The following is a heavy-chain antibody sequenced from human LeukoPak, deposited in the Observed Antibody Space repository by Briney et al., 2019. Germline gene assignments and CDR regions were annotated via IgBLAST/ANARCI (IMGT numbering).Heavy chain of an antibody. CDR2: IYHSGST. J-gene: IGHJ4*02. Sequence: SGTLSLTCAVSGGSISSSNWWSWVRQPPGKGLEWIGEIYHSGSTNYNPSLKSRVTISVDKSKNQFSLKLSSVTAADTAVYHCARAPVGAPRVFDYWGQGTLVTVSS. V-gene: IGHV4-4*02. D-gene: IGHD1-26*01. CDR3: ARAPVGAPRVFDY. CDR1: GGSISSSNW.